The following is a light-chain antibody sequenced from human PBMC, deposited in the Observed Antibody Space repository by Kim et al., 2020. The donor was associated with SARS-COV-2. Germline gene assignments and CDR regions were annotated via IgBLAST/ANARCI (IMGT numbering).Light chain of an antibody. CDR3: AAWDDSLSGWV. CDR1: GSNIGSNY. V-gene: IGLV1-47*02. J-gene: IGLJ3*02. Sequence: GQRVTITCSGSGSNIGSNYVYWYQQLPGTAPKLLIYSNNQRPSGVPDRFSGSKSGTSASLAISGLRSEDEADYYCAAWDDSLSGWVFGGGTQLTVL. CDR2: SNN.